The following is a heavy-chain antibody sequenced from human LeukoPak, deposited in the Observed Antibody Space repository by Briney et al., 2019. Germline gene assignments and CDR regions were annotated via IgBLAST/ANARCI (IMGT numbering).Heavy chain of an antibody. CDR1: GGSISSYY. CDR3: ARDLRYYYGMDV. V-gene: IGHV4-4*07. J-gene: IGHJ6*02. Sequence: SETLSLTCTVSGGSISSYYWSWIRQPPGKGLEWIGRIYTSGSTYYNPSLKSRVTISVDTSKNQFSLKLSSVTAADTAVYYCARDLRYYYGMDVWGQGTTVTVSS. CDR2: IYTSGST.